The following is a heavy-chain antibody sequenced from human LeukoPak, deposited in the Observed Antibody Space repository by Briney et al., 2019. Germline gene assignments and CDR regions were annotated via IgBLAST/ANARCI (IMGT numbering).Heavy chain of an antibody. V-gene: IGHV1-46*01. Sequence: ASVKVSCKASGYTFTSYYMHWVRQAPGQGLEWMGIINPSGGSTNYAQKFQGRVTITSDESTSTAYMELSSLRSEDTAVYYCARDHHSGYDSSGLKELDYWGQGTLVTVSS. D-gene: IGHD3-22*01. CDR3: ARDHHSGYDSSGLKELDY. J-gene: IGHJ4*02. CDR2: INPSGGST. CDR1: GYTFTSYY.